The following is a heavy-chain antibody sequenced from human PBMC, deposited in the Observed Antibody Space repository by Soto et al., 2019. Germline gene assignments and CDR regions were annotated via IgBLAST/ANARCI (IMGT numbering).Heavy chain of an antibody. Sequence: SETLSLTCTVSGYSISSYNNYCSWIRQPTGEGLEWIGFISYSGTTSYSPSLKSRVAISLDTSKNQFSLSLSSVTAADTAVYYCARGRGYSYGLDPWGQGTLVTVS. CDR1: GYSISSYNNY. CDR3: ARGRGYSYGLDP. D-gene: IGHD5-18*01. CDR2: ISYSGTT. J-gene: IGHJ5*02. V-gene: IGHV4-30-4*08.